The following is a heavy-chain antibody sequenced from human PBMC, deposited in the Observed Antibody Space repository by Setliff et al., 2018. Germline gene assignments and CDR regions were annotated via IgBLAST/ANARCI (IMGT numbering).Heavy chain of an antibody. J-gene: IGHJ5*02. CDR2: IWYDGSNI. V-gene: IGHV3-33*01. CDR1: GFTFSSYG. CDR3: ARGNFYYFDRTGRGPNWFDP. D-gene: IGHD3-22*01. Sequence: PGGSLRLSCVASGFTFSSYGMHWVRQAPGKGLEWVAVIWYDGSNIYYADSVKGRFTISRDNSKNTLYLQMNSLRAEDTAVYYCARGNFYYFDRTGRGPNWFDPWGQGTLVTVSS.